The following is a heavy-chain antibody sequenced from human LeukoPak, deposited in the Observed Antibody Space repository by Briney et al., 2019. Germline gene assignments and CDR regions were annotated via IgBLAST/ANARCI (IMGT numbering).Heavy chain of an antibody. Sequence: MPSETLSLTCAVYGGSFSGYYWSWIRQPPGKGLEWIGEINHSGSTNYNPSLKSRVTISVDTSKNQFSLKLSSVTAADTAVYYCATYSGSPDDAFDIWGQGTMVTVSS. CDR1: GGSFSGYY. J-gene: IGHJ3*02. D-gene: IGHD1-26*01. CDR3: ATYSGSPDDAFDI. V-gene: IGHV4-34*01. CDR2: INHSGST.